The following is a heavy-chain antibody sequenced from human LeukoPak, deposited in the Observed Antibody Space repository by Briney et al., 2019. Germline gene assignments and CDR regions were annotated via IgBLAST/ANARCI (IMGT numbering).Heavy chain of an antibody. D-gene: IGHD3-22*01. CDR3: ARVWAYYYEAQN. CDR1: GGSISSGSYY. V-gene: IGHV4-61*02. Sequence: PSQTLSLTCTVAGGSISSGSYYWSWIRQPAGKGLEWIVRIYTSGSTNYNPSLKSRVTISVDTSKNQFSLKLSSVTAADTAVYYCARVWAYYYEAQNWGQGTLVTVSS. CDR2: IYTSGST. J-gene: IGHJ4*02.